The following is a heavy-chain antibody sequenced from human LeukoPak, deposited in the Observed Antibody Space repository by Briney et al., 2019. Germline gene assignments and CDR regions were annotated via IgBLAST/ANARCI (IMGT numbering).Heavy chain of an antibody. CDR1: GFTFSSYE. CDR3: ARETSYYYDSSDSFDY. V-gene: IGHV3-48*03. CDR2: ISSSGSTI. Sequence: PGGSLRLSCAASGFTFSSYEMNWVRQAPGKGLEWVSYISSSGSTIYYADSVKGRFTISRDNAKNSLYLQMNSLRAEDTAVYYCARETSYYYDSSDSFDYWGQGTLVTVSS. D-gene: IGHD3-22*01. J-gene: IGHJ4*02.